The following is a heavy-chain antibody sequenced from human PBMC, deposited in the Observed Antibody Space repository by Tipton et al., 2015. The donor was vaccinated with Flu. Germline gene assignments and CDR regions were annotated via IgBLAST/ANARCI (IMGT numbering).Heavy chain of an antibody. CDR1: GYTFTNYG. V-gene: IGHV1-18*04. CDR3: ARGGGPYCSSTSCYETDY. Sequence: GAEVKKPGASVKVSCKASGYTFTNYGITWVRQAPGQGLEWMGWISDDTVNTNYAQRFQGRVTMTTDTSTSTAYTELSSLRSEDTAVYYCARGGGPYCSSTSCYETDYWGQGTLVTVSS. CDR2: ISDDTVNT. D-gene: IGHD2-2*01. J-gene: IGHJ4*02.